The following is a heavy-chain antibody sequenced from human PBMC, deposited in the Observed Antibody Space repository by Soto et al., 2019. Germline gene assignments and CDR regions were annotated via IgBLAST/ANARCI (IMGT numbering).Heavy chain of an antibody. CDR1: GFTFSSYS. Sequence: GGSLRLSCAASGFTFSSYSMNWVRQAPGKGLEWVSSISSSSSYIYYADSVKGRFTISRDNAKNSLYLQMNSLRAEDTAVYYCARDLMDYYDSSGTSNHAFDIWGQGTMVTVSS. J-gene: IGHJ3*02. V-gene: IGHV3-21*01. CDR2: ISSSSSYI. CDR3: ARDLMDYYDSSGTSNHAFDI. D-gene: IGHD3-22*01.